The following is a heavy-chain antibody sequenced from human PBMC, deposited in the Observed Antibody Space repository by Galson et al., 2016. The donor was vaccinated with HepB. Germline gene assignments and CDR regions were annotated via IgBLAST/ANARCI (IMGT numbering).Heavy chain of an antibody. CDR1: GFTVSSNN. D-gene: IGHD4-23*01. CDR3: VREVYGGALDY. Sequence: SLRLSCAASGFTVSSNNMDWVRQAPGKGLEWVSVFYSSGKTAHADSVEGRFTVSRDTPKNMLYLQMHSLRAEDTAIYYCVREVYGGALDYWGQGTLVSVSS. CDR2: FYSSGKT. V-gene: IGHV3-53*01. J-gene: IGHJ4*02.